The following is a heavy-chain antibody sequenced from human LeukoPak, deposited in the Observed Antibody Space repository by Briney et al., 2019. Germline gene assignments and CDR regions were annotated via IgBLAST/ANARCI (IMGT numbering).Heavy chain of an antibody. Sequence: GGSLRLSCTASGFTFGDYAMSWVRQAPGKGLEWVGFIRSKAYGGTTEYAASVKGRFTISRDDSKSIAYLQMNSLKTEDTAVYYCTRTHGWDYSHWGPNEYWGREPWSPSPQ. J-gene: IGHJ4*02. CDR2: IRSKAYGGTT. V-gene: IGHV3-49*04. CDR1: GFTFGDYA. D-gene: IGHD4-11*01. CDR3: TRTHGWDYSHWGPNEY.